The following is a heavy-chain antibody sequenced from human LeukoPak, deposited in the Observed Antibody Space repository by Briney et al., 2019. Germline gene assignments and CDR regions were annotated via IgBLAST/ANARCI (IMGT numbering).Heavy chain of an antibody. D-gene: IGHD3-9*01. Sequence: GGSLRLSCAASGFTFSSYGMHWVRHVTGKGLEWVAFMRYGESDTYYTDSVKGRFTISRDNSKNTLYPQMNSLRAEDTAIYYCAKDWITDWSNYFDPWGQGTLVTVSS. CDR3: AKDWITDWSNYFDP. V-gene: IGHV3-30*02. CDR1: GFTFSSYG. CDR2: MRYGESDT. J-gene: IGHJ5*02.